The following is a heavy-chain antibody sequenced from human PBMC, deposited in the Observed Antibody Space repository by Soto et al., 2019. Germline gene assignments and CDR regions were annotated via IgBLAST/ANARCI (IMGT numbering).Heavy chain of an antibody. J-gene: IGHJ4*02. Sequence: EVLLLESGGGLVQPGGSLRLSCAASGFTFSNYAMSWVRQAPGKGLEWVSIISGGGGTTYYADSVKGRFTISRDNSKNTVHLQINSLRVEDTALYYCAKQAGYSSDPFDYWGQGTLVAVSS. CDR2: ISGGGGTT. CDR1: GFTFSNYA. D-gene: IGHD6-19*01. V-gene: IGHV3-23*01. CDR3: AKQAGYSSDPFDY.